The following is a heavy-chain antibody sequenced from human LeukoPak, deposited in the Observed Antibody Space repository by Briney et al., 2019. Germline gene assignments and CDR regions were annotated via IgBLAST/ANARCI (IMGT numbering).Heavy chain of an antibody. J-gene: IGHJ4*02. CDR2: IIPIFVTA. V-gene: IGHV1-69*05. D-gene: IGHD5-18*01. Sequence: ASVKVSCKASGGTFSSYAISWVRQAPGQGLDWMGRIIPIFVTANYAQKFQGRVTITTDESTSTAYMELSSLRSEDTAVYYCARGSYGRYYFDYWGQGTLVTVSS. CDR1: GGTFSSYA. CDR3: ARGSYGRYYFDY.